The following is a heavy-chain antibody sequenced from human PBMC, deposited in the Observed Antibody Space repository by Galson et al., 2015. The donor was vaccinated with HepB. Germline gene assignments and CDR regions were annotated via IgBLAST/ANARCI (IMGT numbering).Heavy chain of an antibody. V-gene: IGHV3-30-3*01. CDR2: ISYDGSNK. D-gene: IGHD3-9*01. Sequence: SLRLSCAASGFTFSSYAMHWVRQAPGKGLEWVAVISYDGSNKYYADSVKGRFTISRDNSKNTLYLQMNSLRAEDTAVYYCARERGLRYVDWLLYSFYYGMDVWGQGTPVTVSS. J-gene: IGHJ6*02. CDR1: GFTFSSYA. CDR3: ARERGLRYVDWLLYSFYYGMDV.